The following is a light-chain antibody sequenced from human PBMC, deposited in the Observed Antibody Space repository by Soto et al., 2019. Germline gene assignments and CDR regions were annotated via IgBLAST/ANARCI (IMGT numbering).Light chain of an antibody. CDR3: SSNAVSNKAV. J-gene: IGLJ1*01. CDR2: EVS. V-gene: IGLV2-8*01. Sequence: QSVLTQPPSASGSPGQSVTIACTGTSSDVGGYNYVSWYQQHPGKAPKLMISEVSKRPSGAPDRFYCSNSDNTASLTVSGHKTEEEADYYCSSNAVSNKAVFRSGTKVPVL. CDR1: SSDVGGYNY.